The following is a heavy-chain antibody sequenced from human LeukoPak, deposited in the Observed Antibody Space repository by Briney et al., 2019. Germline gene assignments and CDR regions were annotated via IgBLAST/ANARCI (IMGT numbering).Heavy chain of an antibody. V-gene: IGHV4-34*01. CDR1: GGSFSGYY. D-gene: IGHD2-21*01. CDR3: ARQVPGDDAFDI. J-gene: IGHJ3*02. CDR2: INHSGST. Sequence: SETLSLTCAVYGGSFSGYYWSWIRQPPGKGLEWIGEINHSGSTNYNPSLKSRVTMSVGTSKNQFSLKLNSVTAADTAVYYCARQVPGDDAFDIWGQGTMVSVSS.